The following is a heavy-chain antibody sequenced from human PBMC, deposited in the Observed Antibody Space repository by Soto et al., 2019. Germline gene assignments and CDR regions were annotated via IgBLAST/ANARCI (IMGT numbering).Heavy chain of an antibody. V-gene: IGHV4-59*01. D-gene: IGHD2-8*01. CDR2: AYYSGST. Sequence: SETLSLTCTVSGGSISHYYWSWIRQSPGKGLEWIGYAYYSGSTDYNPSLKSRVTMSVDTSKNQVSLKLNSVTTAETAVYYCARDRSTYGGGGTGEVKENWFDPWGPGTLVTVS. CDR1: GGSISHYY. J-gene: IGHJ5*02. CDR3: ARDRSTYGGGGTGEVKENWFDP.